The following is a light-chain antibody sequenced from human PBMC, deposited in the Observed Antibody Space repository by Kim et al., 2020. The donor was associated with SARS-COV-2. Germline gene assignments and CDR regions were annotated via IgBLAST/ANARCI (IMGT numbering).Light chain of an antibody. V-gene: IGLV10-54*01. Sequence: QAGLTQPPSVSKGLRQTATLTCAGNNNNIGYQGALWLQQHQGHPPKVVSDISNNRPSGISERLSGARSGNTASPTINGLQPEDEADYYCSAWDSSLGGWVFGGGTQLTVL. CDR2: ISN. CDR1: NNNIGYQG. CDR3: SAWDSSLGGWV. J-gene: IGLJ3*02.